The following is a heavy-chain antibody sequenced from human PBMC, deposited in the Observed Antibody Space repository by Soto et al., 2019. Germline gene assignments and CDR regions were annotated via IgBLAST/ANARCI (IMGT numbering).Heavy chain of an antibody. CDR3: ARGGPVVVAATRYFDY. D-gene: IGHD2-15*01. CDR2: INPNSGGT. CDR1: GYTFTGYY. Sequence: QVQLVQSGAEVKKPGASVKVSRKASGYTFTGYYMHWVRQAPGQGLEWMGWINPNSGGTNYAQKFQGRVTMTRDTSISTAYMELSRLRSDDTAVYYCARGGPVVVAATRYFDYWGQGTLVTVSS. V-gene: IGHV1-2*02. J-gene: IGHJ4*02.